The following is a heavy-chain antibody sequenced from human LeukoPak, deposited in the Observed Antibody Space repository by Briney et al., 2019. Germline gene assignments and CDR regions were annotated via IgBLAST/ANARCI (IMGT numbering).Heavy chain of an antibody. CDR1: GFTFSSYS. Sequence: GGSLRLSCAASGFTFSSYSVDWVRQAPGKGLERVSSITSGSSHIHYADSVKGRFTISRDNAKNSVYLQMNSLRAEDTAVYYCARVKTGATVTTFHYYCLDVWGVGTTVTVSS. J-gene: IGHJ6*03. CDR3: ARVKTGATVTTFHYYCLDV. CDR2: ITSGSSHI. D-gene: IGHD4-11*01. V-gene: IGHV3-21*01.